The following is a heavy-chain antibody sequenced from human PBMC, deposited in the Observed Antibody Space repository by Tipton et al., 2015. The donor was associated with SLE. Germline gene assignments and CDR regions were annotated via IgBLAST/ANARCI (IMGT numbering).Heavy chain of an antibody. J-gene: IGHJ3*02. CDR1: GGSLSGGDYY. D-gene: IGHD6-13*01. V-gene: IGHV4-30-4*01. Sequence: TLSLTCTVSGGSLSGGDYYWGWIRQPPGKGLAWIGFIYHSGNTFYNPSLESRLTMSVDTSKNQFSLKLSSVTAADTAVYYCARDREKAAAGSDAYAIWGQGTMVAVSS. CDR3: ARDREKAAAGSDAYAI. CDR2: IYHSGNT.